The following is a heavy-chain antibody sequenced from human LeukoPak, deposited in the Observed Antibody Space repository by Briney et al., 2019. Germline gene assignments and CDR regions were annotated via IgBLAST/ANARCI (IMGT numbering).Heavy chain of an antibody. V-gene: IGHV3-64*01. Sequence: QAGGSLGLSCAASGFTFSSYAVHWVRQAPGKGLEYVSAISSNGGSTYYANSVKGRFTISRDNSKNTLYLQMGSLRAEDMAVYYCARAIHYYDSSGYYDYWGQGTLVTVSS. CDR3: ARAIHYYDSSGYYDY. CDR1: GFTFSSYA. CDR2: ISSNGGST. D-gene: IGHD3-22*01. J-gene: IGHJ4*02.